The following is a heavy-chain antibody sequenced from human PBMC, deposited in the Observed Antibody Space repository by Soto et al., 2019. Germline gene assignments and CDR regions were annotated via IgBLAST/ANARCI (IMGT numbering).Heavy chain of an antibody. CDR1: GFTFSSYW. Sequence: GGSLRLSCAASGFTFSSYWMHWVRQAPGKGLVWVSRINSDGSSTSYADSVKGRFTISRDNAKNTLYLQMNSLRAEDTAVYYCARDSVAYGDYWAFDYWGQGTLVTVSS. CDR3: ARDSVAYGDYWAFDY. CDR2: INSDGSST. J-gene: IGHJ4*02. V-gene: IGHV3-74*01. D-gene: IGHD4-17*01.